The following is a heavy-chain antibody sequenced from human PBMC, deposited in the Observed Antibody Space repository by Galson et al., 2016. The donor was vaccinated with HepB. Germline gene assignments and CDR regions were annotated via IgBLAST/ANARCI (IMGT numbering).Heavy chain of an antibody. Sequence: ETLSLTCTVSGGSVSSDIYYWSWIRQPPGKGLEWIGYLHNSGSTSYSPSLKSRVTISVDTSKNQFSLKLHSVTAADPALYYCARQIATTNYFDPWGQGTLVTVSS. CDR2: LHNSGST. J-gene: IGHJ5*02. CDR1: GGSVSSDIYY. D-gene: IGHD5-24*01. CDR3: ARQIATTNYFDP. V-gene: IGHV4-61*01.